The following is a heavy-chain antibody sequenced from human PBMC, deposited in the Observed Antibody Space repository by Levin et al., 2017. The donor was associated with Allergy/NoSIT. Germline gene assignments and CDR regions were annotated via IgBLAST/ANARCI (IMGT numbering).Heavy chain of an antibody. CDR2: IYYSGVT. J-gene: IGHJ4*02. CDR3: ARERDLIGARAPFDY. Sequence: SQTLSLTCTVSGGSISSSTHYWGLVRQAPGKGLEWIGSIYYSGVTYYSPSLKSRVSISVDRSKNQFSLNLRSVTAADTAVYYCARERDLIGARAPFDYWGQGTLVTVSS. V-gene: IGHV4-39*07. CDR1: GGSISSSTHY. D-gene: IGHD2/OR15-2a*01.